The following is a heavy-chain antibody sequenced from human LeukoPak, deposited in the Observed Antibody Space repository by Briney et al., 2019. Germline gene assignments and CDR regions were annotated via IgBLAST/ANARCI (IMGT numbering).Heavy chain of an antibody. Sequence: SQTLSLTCAISGDSVSSAWNWIRQSPSRGLEWLGRTYYSSKWYTDYEVSVKGRVSINPDTSQYQRSRQLSSVTPEDTAVYYCARGWLRSGFDLWGQGTVVSVSS. V-gene: IGHV6-1*01. J-gene: IGHJ4*02. CDR3: ARGWLRSGFDL. D-gene: IGHD5-12*01. CDR1: GDSVSSA. CDR2: TYYSSKWYT.